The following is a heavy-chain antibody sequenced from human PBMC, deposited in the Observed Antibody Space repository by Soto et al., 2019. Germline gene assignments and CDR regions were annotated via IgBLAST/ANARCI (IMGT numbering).Heavy chain of an antibody. Sequence: QVQLQESGPGLVKPSQTLSLTCTVSGGSISSGGYYWSWIRQHPGKGLEWIGYIYYSGSTYYNPSLKSRVTISVDTSKNQFSLKLSPVTAADTAVYYCARGSRARPKSVYYYDSSGYYNDAFDIWGQGTMVTVSS. CDR3: ARGSRARPKSVYYYDSSGYYNDAFDI. CDR2: IYYSGST. CDR1: GGSISSGGYY. D-gene: IGHD3-22*01. V-gene: IGHV4-31*03. J-gene: IGHJ3*02.